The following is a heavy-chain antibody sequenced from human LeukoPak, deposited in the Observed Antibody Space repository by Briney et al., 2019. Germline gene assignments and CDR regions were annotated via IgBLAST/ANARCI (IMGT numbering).Heavy chain of an antibody. Sequence: SETLSLTCTVSGGSISSYYWGWIRQPPGKGLEFIGYIYYSGSTNYNPSLKNRVTISVDTSKNQFSLKLSSVTAADTAVYYCARLSNYGIYYFDYWGQGTLVTVSS. D-gene: IGHD3-10*01. V-gene: IGHV4-59*01. CDR2: IYYSGST. J-gene: IGHJ4*02. CDR1: GGSISSYY. CDR3: ARLSNYGIYYFDY.